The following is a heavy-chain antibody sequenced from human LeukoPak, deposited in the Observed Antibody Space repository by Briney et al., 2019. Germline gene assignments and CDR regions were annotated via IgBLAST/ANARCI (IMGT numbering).Heavy chain of an antibody. D-gene: IGHD6-19*01. CDR3: ASQLRYSSGWYWFDP. V-gene: IGHV4-61*01. J-gene: IGHJ5*02. CDR2: IYYSGST. Sequence: SETLSLTCTVSGGSVSSDSYYWSWIRQPPGKGLEWIGYIYYSGSTNYNPSLKSRVTISVDTSKNQFSLKLSSVTAADTAVYYCASQLRYSSGWYWFDPWGQGTLVTVSS. CDR1: GGSVSSDSYY.